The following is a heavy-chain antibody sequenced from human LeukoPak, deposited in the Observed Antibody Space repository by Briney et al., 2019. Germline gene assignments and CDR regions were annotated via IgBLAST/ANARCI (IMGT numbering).Heavy chain of an antibody. V-gene: IGHV3-23*01. CDR2: ISGNGVST. Sequence: GGSLRLSCAASGFTFSTYAMSWVRQAPGKGLEWVSTISGNGVSTYYADSVKGRFTISRDNSKNTLYLQMNSLRAEDTAVYYCARDRVGARHRYFDYWGQGTLVTVSS. CDR1: GFTFSTYA. D-gene: IGHD1-26*01. J-gene: IGHJ4*02. CDR3: ARDRVGARHRYFDY.